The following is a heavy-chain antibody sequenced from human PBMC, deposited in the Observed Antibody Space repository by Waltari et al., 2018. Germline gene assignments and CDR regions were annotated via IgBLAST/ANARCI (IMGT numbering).Heavy chain of an antibody. CDR1: GFAFSDSA. CDR2: ISHTSKTI. D-gene: IGHD3-3*01. CDR3: AKSSGFYLRSDTFDM. V-gene: IGHV3-48*01. Sequence: EVQLMQSGGGLVQPGGSLTLSCTASGFAFSDSAMNWVRQAAGRGLEWLSYISHTSKTIYYADSVKGRLTVSRDNAKNSLYLQMNSLSAEDTAVYFCAKSSGFYLRSDTFDMWGQGTRVTVSS. J-gene: IGHJ3*02.